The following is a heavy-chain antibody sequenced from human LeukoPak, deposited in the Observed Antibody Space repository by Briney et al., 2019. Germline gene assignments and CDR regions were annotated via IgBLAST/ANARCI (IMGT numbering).Heavy chain of an antibody. CDR3: VRSVGVSARGYLDL. CDR1: GFTFSSYG. Sequence: GMSLRLSCAASGFTFSSYGMEWVRQAPAKGLEWLTVIWYDGSKKYYADSVKGRFTISRDNSNNMVDLQMNSLRVEDTAVYYCVRSVGVSARGYLDLWGRGTLVTVSS. D-gene: IGHD2-8*01. J-gene: IGHJ2*01. CDR2: IWYDGSKK. V-gene: IGHV3-33*01.